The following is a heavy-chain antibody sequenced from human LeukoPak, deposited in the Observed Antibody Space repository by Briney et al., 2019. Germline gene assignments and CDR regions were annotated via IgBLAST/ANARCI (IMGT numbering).Heavy chain of an antibody. D-gene: IGHD2/OR15-2a*01. V-gene: IGHV4-59*01. CDR2: IYYSGST. Sequence: SETLSLTCTVSGGSISSDYWSWIRQPPGKGLEWIGNIYYSGSTNYNPSLKSRVTISVDTSKNQFSVKLSSVTAADTAVYYCARDSTFHGMDVWGQGTTVTVSS. CDR1: GGSISSDY. CDR3: ARDSTFHGMDV. J-gene: IGHJ6*02.